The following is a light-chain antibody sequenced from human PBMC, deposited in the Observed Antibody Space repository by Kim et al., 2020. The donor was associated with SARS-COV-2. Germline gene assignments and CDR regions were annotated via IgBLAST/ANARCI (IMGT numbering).Light chain of an antibody. Sequence: MAPGKTARITCGGNNIGSKSVHWYQQKPGQAPVLVIYYDSDRPSGIPERFSGSNSGNTATLTISRVEAGDEADYYCQVWDSSSVVFGGGTQLTVL. CDR1: NIGSKS. V-gene: IGLV3-21*04. CDR3: QVWDSSSVV. CDR2: YDS. J-gene: IGLJ2*01.